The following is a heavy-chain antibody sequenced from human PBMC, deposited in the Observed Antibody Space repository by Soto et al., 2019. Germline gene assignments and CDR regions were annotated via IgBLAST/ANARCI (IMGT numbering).Heavy chain of an antibody. D-gene: IGHD4-17*01. CDR1: GYTLTELS. V-gene: IGHV1-24*01. Sequence: ASVKVSCKVSGYTLTELSMHWVRQAPGKGLEWMGGFDPEDGETIYAQKFQGRVTMTEDTSSDTAYMELSSLRSEDTAVYYCATGHDYGDYVGKRYFDYWGQGTLVTVSS. CDR3: ATGHDYGDYVGKRYFDY. CDR2: FDPEDGET. J-gene: IGHJ4*02.